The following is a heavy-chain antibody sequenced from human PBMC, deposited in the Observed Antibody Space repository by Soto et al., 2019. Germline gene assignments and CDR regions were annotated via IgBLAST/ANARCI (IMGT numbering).Heavy chain of an antibody. J-gene: IGHJ4*02. CDR2: ISGSGGST. D-gene: IGHD2-15*01. CDR1: GFAFSSYA. V-gene: IGHV3-23*01. Sequence: GGSLRLSCAASGFAFSSYAMSWVRQAPGKGLEWVSAISGSGGSTYYADSVKGRFTISRDNSKNTLYLQMNSLRAEDTAVYYCAKWAYGSSPGVAATDYWGQGTLVTVS. CDR3: AKWAYGSSPGVAATDY.